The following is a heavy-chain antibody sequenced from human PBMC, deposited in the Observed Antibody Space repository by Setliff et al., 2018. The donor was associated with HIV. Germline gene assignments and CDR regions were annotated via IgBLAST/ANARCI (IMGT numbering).Heavy chain of an antibody. CDR2: IKQDGSEK. Sequence: PGGSLRLSCAASGFRFSTYWMTWVRQAPGKGLQWVANIKQDGSEKYFVDSVKGRFTISRDNAKDSMFLQMNSLRGEDTAVYYCATNFLYDILTGYFPYQLDQWGQGTLVTVSS. CDR3: ATNFLYDILTGYFPYQLDQ. V-gene: IGHV3-7*01. D-gene: IGHD3-9*01. J-gene: IGHJ4*02. CDR1: GFRFSTYW.